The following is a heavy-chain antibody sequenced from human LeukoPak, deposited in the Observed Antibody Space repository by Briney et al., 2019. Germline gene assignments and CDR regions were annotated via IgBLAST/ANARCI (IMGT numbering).Heavy chain of an antibody. J-gene: IGHJ4*02. Sequence: AGGSLRLSCAASGFTFRSYAVHWVRQAPGKGLEWVAGISYDASNKYYADSVKGRFTIYRDNSKNTLSLQMNSLRAEDTAVYYCARDPYDSSGYPMGYWGQGTLVTVSS. D-gene: IGHD3-22*01. CDR3: ARDPYDSSGYPMGY. CDR1: GFTFRSYA. CDR2: ISYDASNK. V-gene: IGHV3-30-3*01.